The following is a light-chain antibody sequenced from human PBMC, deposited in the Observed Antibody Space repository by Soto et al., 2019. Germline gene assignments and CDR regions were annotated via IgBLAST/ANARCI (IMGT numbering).Light chain of an antibody. CDR2: AAS. Sequence: DIQMTQSPSSLSASVGDRVTITCRASQSISTYLNWYQQKPGKAPNLLIYAASSLQSGVPSRFTGSGSWTDFTLTISSLQPEDFAAYFCQQSYSTPQITFGQGTRLEIK. J-gene: IGKJ5*01. CDR1: QSISTY. V-gene: IGKV1-39*01. CDR3: QQSYSTPQIT.